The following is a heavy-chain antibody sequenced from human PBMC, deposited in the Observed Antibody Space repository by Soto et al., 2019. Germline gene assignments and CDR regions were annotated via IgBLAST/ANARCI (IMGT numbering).Heavy chain of an antibody. CDR3: ARGGGFWSFYYYYGMDV. D-gene: IGHD3-3*01. Sequence: SFKFSFNSSGYTFTIYDINWVRHATGQGLEWMGWMNPNSGNTGYAQKFQGRVTMTRNTSISTAYMELSSLRSEDTAVYYCARGGGFWSFYYYYGMDVWGQGTTVTVSS. V-gene: IGHV1-8*01. J-gene: IGHJ6*02. CDR2: MNPNSGNT. CDR1: GYTFTIYD.